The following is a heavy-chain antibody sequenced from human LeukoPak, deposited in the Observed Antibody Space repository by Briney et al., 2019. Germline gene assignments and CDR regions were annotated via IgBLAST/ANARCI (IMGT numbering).Heavy chain of an antibody. CDR3: ARGRYCSSTSCYTGDNWFDP. J-gene: IGHJ5*02. CDR2: ISAYNGNT. V-gene: IGHV1-18*01. CDR1: GYTFTSYG. Sequence: ASVKVSCKASGYTFTSYGISWVRQAPGQGREWMGWISAYNGNTNYAQKLQGRVTMTTDTSTSTAYMELRSLRSDDTAVYYCARGRYCSSTSCYTGDNWFDPWGQGTLVTVSS. D-gene: IGHD2-2*02.